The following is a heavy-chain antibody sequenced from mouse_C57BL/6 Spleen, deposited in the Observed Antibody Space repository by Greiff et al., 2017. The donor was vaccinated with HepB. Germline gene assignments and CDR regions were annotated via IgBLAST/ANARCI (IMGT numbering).Heavy chain of an antibody. CDR1: GYSITSGYD. CDR3: ARGYDYDVGWFAY. CDR2: ISYSGST. D-gene: IGHD2-4*01. V-gene: IGHV3-1*01. Sequence: EVQLQQSGPGMVKPSQSLSLTCTVTGYSITSGYDWHWIRHFPGNKLEWMGYISYSGSTNYNPSLKSRISITHDTSKNHFFLKLNSVTTEDTATYYCARGYDYDVGWFAYWGQGTLVTVSA. J-gene: IGHJ3*01.